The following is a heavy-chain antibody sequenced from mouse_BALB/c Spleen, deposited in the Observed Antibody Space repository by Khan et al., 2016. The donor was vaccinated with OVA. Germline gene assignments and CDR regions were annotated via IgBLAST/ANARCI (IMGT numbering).Heavy chain of an antibody. CDR3: ARRGYDYGRGALFAY. D-gene: IGHD2-4*01. CDR2: IWSAGST. J-gene: IGHJ3*01. Sequence: QVQLKESGPGLVQPSQSLSITCTVSGFSLNNYSVHWVRQSPGKGLEWLGVIWSAGSTDYNAAFISRLTISKDNSRSQVFLKMNSLQPNDTAIYYCARRGYDYGRGALFAYWGQGTLVIVSA. V-gene: IGHV2-2*02. CDR1: GFSLNNYS.